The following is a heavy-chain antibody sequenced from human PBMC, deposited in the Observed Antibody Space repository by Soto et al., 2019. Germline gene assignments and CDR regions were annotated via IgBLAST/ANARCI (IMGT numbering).Heavy chain of an antibody. CDR2: IYYTGST. D-gene: IGHD3-16*01. J-gene: IGHJ6*02. CDR1: SGSISSSSFY. V-gene: IGHV4-39*02. Sequence: SETLSLTCTVSSGSISSSSFYWGWIRQPPGKGLEWMGSIYYTGSTYYNPSLKSRVTISIDRSKNHFSLKMSSVTAADTAVYYCARVYPYNYYYGMDVWGQGTTVTVS. CDR3: ARVYPYNYYYGMDV.